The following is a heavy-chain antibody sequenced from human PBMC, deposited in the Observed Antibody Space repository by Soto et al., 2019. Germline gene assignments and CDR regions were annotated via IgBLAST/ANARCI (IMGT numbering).Heavy chain of an antibody. Sequence: SETLSLTCTVSGISVITSDYYFFCVRQPPGNGLDLIGNIYYSGSTFYNPSLRSRVTLSVDTSKNQFSLRLNSVTAADTAVYFCAGFVVPASRNSDFDYWGQGTLVTVSS. CDR1: GISVITSDYY. CDR2: IYYSGST. V-gene: IGHV4-39*01. CDR3: AGFVVPASRNSDFDY. J-gene: IGHJ4*02. D-gene: IGHD2-15*01.